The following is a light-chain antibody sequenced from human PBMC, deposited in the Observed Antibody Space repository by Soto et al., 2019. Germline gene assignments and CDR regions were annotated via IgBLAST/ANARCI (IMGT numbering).Light chain of an antibody. Sequence: DVQLTQSPPFLSASIGDRVTVTCRASQGISTDLAWYQQKPGKAPKLLIYAASTLQSGVPSRFSGSGLGTEFPLTVSGLQPEDSANYYCQELNFYPPAVGPGTKVEIK. CDR3: QELNFYPPA. J-gene: IGKJ3*01. CDR2: AAS. V-gene: IGKV1-9*01. CDR1: QGISTD.